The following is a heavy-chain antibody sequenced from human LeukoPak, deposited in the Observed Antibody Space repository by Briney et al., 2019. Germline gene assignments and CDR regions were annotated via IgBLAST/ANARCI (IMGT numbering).Heavy chain of an antibody. CDR2: IFYSGST. D-gene: IGHD6-13*01. V-gene: IGHV4-39*01. CDR1: GGSISSSSYY. Sequence: KPSESLSLTCTVSGGSISSSSYYWGWIRQPPGKGLEGVGNIFYSGSTYYNPSLKSRVTISVDTSKNQLSLNLSSVTAADTAVYYCARQSGPYSSRWFDYWGQGILVIVSS. CDR3: ARQSGPYSSRWFDY. J-gene: IGHJ4*02.